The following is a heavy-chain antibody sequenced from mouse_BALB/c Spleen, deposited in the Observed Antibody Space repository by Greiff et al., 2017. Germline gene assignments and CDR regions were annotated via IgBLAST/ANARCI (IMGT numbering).Heavy chain of an antibody. D-gene: IGHD1-1*01. Sequence: EVQGVESGGGLVKPGGSLKLSCAASGFAFSSYDMSWVRQTPEKRLEWVAYISSGGGSAYYPDTVKGRFTISRDNAKNTLYLQMSSLKSEDTAMYYCAKFTVRYAMDYWGQGTSVTVSS. CDR3: AKFTVRYAMDY. CDR1: GFAFSSYD. J-gene: IGHJ4*01. CDR2: ISSGGGSA. V-gene: IGHV5-12-1*01.